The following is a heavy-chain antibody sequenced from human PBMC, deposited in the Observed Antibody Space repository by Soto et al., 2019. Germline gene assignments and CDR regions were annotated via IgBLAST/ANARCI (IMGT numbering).Heavy chain of an antibody. Sequence: ASVKVSCKASGYTFTSYYMHWVRQAPGQGLEWMGIINPSGGSTSYAQKFQGRVTMTRDTSTSTVYMELSSLRSEDTAVYYCASGPYCSGCYRGPFAIWGQGTMVPVSS. V-gene: IGHV1-46*01. CDR2: INPSGGST. CDR3: ASGPYCSGCYRGPFAI. D-gene: IGHD6-25*01. CDR1: GYTFTSYY. J-gene: IGHJ3*02.